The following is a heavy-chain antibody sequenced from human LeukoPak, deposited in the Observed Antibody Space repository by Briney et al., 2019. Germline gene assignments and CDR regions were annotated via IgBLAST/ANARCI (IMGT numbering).Heavy chain of an antibody. J-gene: IGHJ4*02. CDR3: SRENGAFSPFGY. D-gene: IGHD2-8*01. Sequence: SGTLSLTCGVSGGSITTANWWSWVRQPPGQGLEWIGEIHLSGRTNYNPSLNSRVTLALDTSKNHLSLSLTSVTAADTAVYYCSRENGAFSPFGYWGQGTLVTVPS. CDR2: IHLSGRT. CDR1: GGSITTANW. V-gene: IGHV4-4*02.